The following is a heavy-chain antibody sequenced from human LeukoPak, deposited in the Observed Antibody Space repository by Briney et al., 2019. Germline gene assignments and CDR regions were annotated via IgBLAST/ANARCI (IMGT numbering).Heavy chain of an antibody. V-gene: IGHV3-21*01. CDR2: ISSSSGSI. CDR1: GFTFSSYT. D-gene: IGHD3-22*01. J-gene: IGHJ4*02. CDR3: ARDTYDSSGYYYQDY. Sequence: AGGSLRLSCAASGFTFSSYTMNWVRQAPGKGLEWVSSISSSSGSIYYADSVKGRFTISRDNAKNSLYLQMNSLRAEDTAVYYCARDTYDSSGYYYQDYWGQGTLVTVSS.